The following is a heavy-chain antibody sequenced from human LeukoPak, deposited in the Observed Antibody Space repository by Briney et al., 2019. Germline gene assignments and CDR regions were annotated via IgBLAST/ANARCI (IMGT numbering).Heavy chain of an antibody. J-gene: IGHJ5*02. Sequence: GGSLRLSCAASGFTFSSYAMSWVRQAPGKGLEWVSAISGSGGSTYYADSVKGRFTISRDNSKNTLYLQMNSLRAEDTAVYYCAKDRHEERWLVSNWFDPWGQGTLVTVSS. D-gene: IGHD6-19*01. CDR2: ISGSGGST. CDR3: AKDRHEERWLVSNWFDP. CDR1: GFTFSSYA. V-gene: IGHV3-23*01.